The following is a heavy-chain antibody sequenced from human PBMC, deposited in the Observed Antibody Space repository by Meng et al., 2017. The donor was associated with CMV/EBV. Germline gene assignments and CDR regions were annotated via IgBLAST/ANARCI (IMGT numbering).Heavy chain of an antibody. J-gene: IGHJ6*02. CDR1: GFTFSSYA. D-gene: IGHD6-13*01. V-gene: IGHV3-30-3*01. Sequence: GGPLRLSCAASGFTFSSYAMHWVRQAPGKGLEWVAVISYDGSNKYYADSVKGRFTISRDNSKNTLYLQMNSLRAEDTAVYYCARDGYSSSWYGPGYYYYYYGMDVWGQGTTVTVSS. CDR3: ARDGYSSSWYGPGYYYYYYGMDV. CDR2: ISYDGSNK.